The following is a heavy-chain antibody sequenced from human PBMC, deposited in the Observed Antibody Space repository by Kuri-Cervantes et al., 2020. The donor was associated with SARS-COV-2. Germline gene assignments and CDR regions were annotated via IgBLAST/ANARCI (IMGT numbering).Heavy chain of an antibody. Sequence: SETLSLTCAVYGGSLSDYYWSWIRQPPGKGLEWIGEINHSGSTKYNPSLKSRVTMSVDTSKNQFSLKVTSVTAADTAVYYCARAITGIEHTVALIATYYFYYYMDVWGKGTTVTVSS. CDR1: GGSLSDYY. CDR2: INHSGST. CDR3: ARAITGIEHTVALIATYYFYYYMDV. J-gene: IGHJ6*03. V-gene: IGHV4-34*01. D-gene: IGHD2-21*01.